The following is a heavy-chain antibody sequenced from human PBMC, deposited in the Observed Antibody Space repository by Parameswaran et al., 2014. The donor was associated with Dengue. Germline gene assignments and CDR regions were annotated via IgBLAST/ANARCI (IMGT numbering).Heavy chain of an antibody. CDR3: TREHGGGVEL. D-gene: IGHD2-21*01. V-gene: IGHV3-49*02. CDR2: IRSKDYGGTT. J-gene: IGHJ2*01. Sequence: RWIRQPPGKGLEWVGFIRSKDYGGTTEYAASVKGRFTISRDDSKSIAYLQMNSLKTEDTAVYYCTREHGGGVELWGRGTPVTVSS.